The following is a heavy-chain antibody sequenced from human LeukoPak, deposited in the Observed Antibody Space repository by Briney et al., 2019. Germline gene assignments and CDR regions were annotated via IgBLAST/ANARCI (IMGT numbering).Heavy chain of an antibody. V-gene: IGHV3-21*01. CDR3: ARVPYSGYDSAYYYGMDV. Sequence: PGGSLRLSCAASGFTFNSYNMNWVRQAPGQGLEWVSSISSSSTYIYYADLVKGRFTISRDNAKNSLYLQMNSLRAEDTAVYYCARVPYSGYDSAYYYGMDVWGQGTTVTVSS. D-gene: IGHD5-12*01. CDR1: GFTFNSYN. CDR2: ISSSSTYI. J-gene: IGHJ6*02.